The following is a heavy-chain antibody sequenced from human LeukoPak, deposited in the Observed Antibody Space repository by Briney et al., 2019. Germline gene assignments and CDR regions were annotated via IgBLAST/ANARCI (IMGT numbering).Heavy chain of an antibody. CDR1: GFTFSSYA. J-gene: IGHJ3*02. D-gene: IGHD2-15*01. CDR2: ISYDGSNK. V-gene: IGHV3-30*04. CDR3: ARGGGRNSQYAFDI. Sequence: PGGSLRFSCAASGFTFSSYAMHWVRQAPGKGLEWVAVISYDGSNKYYADSVKGRFTFSRDNSKNTLYLQMNSLRVEDTAVYNCARGGGRNSQYAFDIWGQGTMVTVSS.